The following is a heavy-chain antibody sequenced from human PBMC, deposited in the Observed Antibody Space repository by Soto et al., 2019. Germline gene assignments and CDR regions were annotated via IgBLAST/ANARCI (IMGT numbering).Heavy chain of an antibody. Sequence: PSETLSLTCTVAGGSISSYYWSWIRQPPGKGLEWIGYIYYSGSTNYNPSLKSRVTISVDTSKNQFSLKLSSVTAVDTAVYYCARGTHGMDVWVQGTTVTVSS. CDR2: IYYSGST. CDR1: GGSISSYY. V-gene: IGHV4-59*01. J-gene: IGHJ6*02. CDR3: ARGTHGMDV. D-gene: IGHD2-2*01.